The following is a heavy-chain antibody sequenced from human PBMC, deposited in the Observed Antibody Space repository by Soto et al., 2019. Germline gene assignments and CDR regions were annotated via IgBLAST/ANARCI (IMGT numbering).Heavy chain of an antibody. CDR1: GFTFSSYS. V-gene: IGHV3-21*01. CDR3: ARDLPGIAAAGTIYYYYGMDV. Sequence: GGSLRLSCAASGFTFSSYSMNWVRQAPGKGLEWVSSISSSSSYIYYADSVKGRFTISRDNAKNSLYLQMNSLRAEDTAVYYCARDLPGIAAAGTIYYYYGMDVWGQGTTVTVSS. CDR2: ISSSSSYI. J-gene: IGHJ6*02. D-gene: IGHD6-13*01.